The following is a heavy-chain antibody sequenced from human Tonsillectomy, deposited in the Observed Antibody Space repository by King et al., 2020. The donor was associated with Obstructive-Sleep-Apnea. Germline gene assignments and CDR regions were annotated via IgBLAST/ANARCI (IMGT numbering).Heavy chain of an antibody. CDR2: IYYSGRA. D-gene: IGHD2-2*01. CDR1: GGSVNSSSYY. Sequence: QLQESGPGLEKPSETLSLTCTVSGGSVNSSSYYWGWIRQPPGKGLQWIGNIYYSGRAYYNPSVKSRVTISLDTSQNQFSLKLSSVTAADTAVYYCAREGAAAANWFDPWGQGTLVTVSS. V-gene: IGHV4-39*07. CDR3: AREGAAAANWFDP. J-gene: IGHJ5*02.